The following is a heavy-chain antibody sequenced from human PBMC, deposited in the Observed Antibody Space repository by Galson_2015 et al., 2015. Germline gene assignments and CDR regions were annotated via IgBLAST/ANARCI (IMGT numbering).Heavy chain of an antibody. CDR1: GYTFTGYY. CDR2: INPNSGGT. Sequence: SVKVSCKASGYTFTGYYMHWVRQAPGQGLEWMGWINPNSGGTNYAQKFQGWVTMTRDTSISTAYMELSRLRSDDTAVYYCARGYYYDSSGYPPYYFDYWGQGTLVTVSS. CDR3: ARGYYYDSSGYPPYYFDY. V-gene: IGHV1-2*04. J-gene: IGHJ4*02. D-gene: IGHD3-22*01.